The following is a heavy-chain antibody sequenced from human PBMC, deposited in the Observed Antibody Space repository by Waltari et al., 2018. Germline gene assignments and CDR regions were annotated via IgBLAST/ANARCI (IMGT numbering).Heavy chain of an antibody. CDR1: GFTFDDYA. J-gene: IGHJ4*02. Sequence: EVQLVESGGGLVQCGRSLRLSCAASGFTFDDYAMHWVRQTPGKGLEWVSGISWNSGSIGYADSVKGRFTISRDNAKKSLYLQTNSLRVEDTGLYYCARDLEGDPEYYFDSWGQGTLVTVSS. D-gene: IGHD1-1*01. V-gene: IGHV3-9*01. CDR2: ISWNSGSI. CDR3: ARDLEGDPEYYFDS.